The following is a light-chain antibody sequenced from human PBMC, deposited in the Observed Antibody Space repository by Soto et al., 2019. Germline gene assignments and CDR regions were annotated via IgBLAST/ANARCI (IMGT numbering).Light chain of an antibody. Sequence: QSALSQPPSAAGSPGQSVTISCTGTSSDVGGYKYVSWYQQHPGKAPKIMIYEINKRSSGVPDRFWGSKSGNTASLTISGLQAEDEAEYYCCSYAGTYYVFGNGTKVTVL. J-gene: IGLJ1*01. CDR1: SSDVGGYKY. V-gene: IGLV2-8*01. CDR3: CSYAGTYYV. CDR2: EIN.